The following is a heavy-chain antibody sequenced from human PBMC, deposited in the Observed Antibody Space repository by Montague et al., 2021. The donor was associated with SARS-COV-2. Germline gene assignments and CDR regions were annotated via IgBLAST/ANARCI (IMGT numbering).Heavy chain of an antibody. CDR3: ARGGVQYCGGDCWNYYDMDV. J-gene: IGHJ6*02. D-gene: IGHD2-21*02. Sequence: SETLSLTCGVHGGPFSGYYWTWIRQSPGKGLEWIGEINHERKSRYNPSLKSRVTISIDTSNKQSSLRLSSVTAADTAVYFCARGGVQYCGGDCWNYYDMDVWGHGTTVTVSS. V-gene: IGHV4-34*01. CDR1: GGPFSGYY. CDR2: INHERKS.